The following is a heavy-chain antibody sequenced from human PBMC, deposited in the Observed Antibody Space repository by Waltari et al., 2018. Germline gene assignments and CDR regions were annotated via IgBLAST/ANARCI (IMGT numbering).Heavy chain of an antibody. Sequence: QITLKESGPTLVKPTQTLTLTCTFSGFSLSTSGVGVGWIRQPPGKALEWLALIYWNDDKRYSPPLKSRLTITKDTSKNQVVLTMTNMDPVDTATYYCAYVPTWPVVPDGNWFDPWGQGTLVTVSS. D-gene: IGHD2-2*01. CDR1: GFSLSTSGVG. V-gene: IGHV2-5*01. J-gene: IGHJ5*02. CDR3: AYVPTWPVVPDGNWFDP. CDR2: IYWNDDK.